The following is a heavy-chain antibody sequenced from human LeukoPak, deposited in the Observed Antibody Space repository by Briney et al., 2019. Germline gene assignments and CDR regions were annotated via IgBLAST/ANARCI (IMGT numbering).Heavy chain of an antibody. CDR1: GFTFDDYG. J-gene: IGHJ3*02. CDR2: INWNGGST. V-gene: IGHV3-20*04. CDR3: ARKVGVYCSSTSCYAGAFDI. D-gene: IGHD2-2*01. Sequence: PGGSLRLSCAASGFTFDDYGISWVRQAPGKGLEWVSGINWNGGSTVYADSVKGRFTISRDNAKNSLYLQMNSLRAEDTALYYCARKVGVYCSSTSCYAGAFDIWGQGTMVTVSS.